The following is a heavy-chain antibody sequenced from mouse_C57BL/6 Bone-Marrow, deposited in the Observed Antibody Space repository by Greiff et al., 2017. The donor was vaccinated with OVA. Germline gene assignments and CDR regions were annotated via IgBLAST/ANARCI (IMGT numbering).Heavy chain of an antibody. CDR1: GFTFSSYG. V-gene: IGHV5-6*02. Sequence: EVNVVESGGDLVKPGGSLKLSCAASGFTFSSYGMSWVRQTPAKRLEWVATISSGGSYTYYPDSVKGRFTISRDNAKNTLYLQMSSLKSEDTAMYYGARRRGYGNYFYFDYWGQGTTLTVSS. J-gene: IGHJ2*01. CDR3: ARRRGYGNYFYFDY. CDR2: ISSGGSYT. D-gene: IGHD2-1*01.